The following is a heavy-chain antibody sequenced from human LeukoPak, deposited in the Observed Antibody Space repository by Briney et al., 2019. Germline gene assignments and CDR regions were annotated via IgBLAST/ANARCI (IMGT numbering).Heavy chain of an antibody. J-gene: IGHJ4*02. CDR1: GFTFSSYW. CDR3: ARDRYNWNYAYYFDY. D-gene: IGHD1-7*01. Sequence: PGGSLRLSCAASGFTFSSYWMSWVRQAPGKGLEWVANIKQDGSEKYYVDSVKGRFTISRDNAKNSLYLQMNSLRAEDTAVYYCARDRYNWNYAYYFDYWGQGTLVTVSS. CDR2: IKQDGSEK. V-gene: IGHV3-7*01.